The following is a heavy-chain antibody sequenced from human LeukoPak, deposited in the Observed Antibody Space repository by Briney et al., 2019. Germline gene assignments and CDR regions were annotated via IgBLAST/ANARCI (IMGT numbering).Heavy chain of an antibody. D-gene: IGHD2-15*01. CDR3: ARVFCSGGSCYSVLYYYMDV. CDR2: IKQDGSEK. V-gene: IGHV3-7*01. CDR1: GFTFSSYW. J-gene: IGHJ6*03. Sequence: PGGSLRLSCAASGFTFSSYWMSWVRQAPGKGLEWVANIKQDGSEKYYVDSVKGRFTISRDNAKSSLYLQMNSLRAEDTAVYYCARVFCSGGSCYSVLYYYMDVWGKGTTVTVSS.